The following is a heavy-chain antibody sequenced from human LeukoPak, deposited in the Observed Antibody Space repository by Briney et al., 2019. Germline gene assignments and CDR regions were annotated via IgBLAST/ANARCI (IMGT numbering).Heavy chain of an antibody. CDR3: ARGLLAAPGIDY. J-gene: IGHJ4*02. D-gene: IGHD6-13*01. CDR1: GFTFSGYW. CDR2: IKQDGSEK. Sequence: GGSLRLSCAAPGFTFSGYWMTWVRQAPGKELEWVANIKQDGSEKNHVDSVKGRFTISRDNAKNSLYLQMNSLRAEDTAVYYCARGLLAAPGIDYWGQGAPVTVSS. V-gene: IGHV3-7*04.